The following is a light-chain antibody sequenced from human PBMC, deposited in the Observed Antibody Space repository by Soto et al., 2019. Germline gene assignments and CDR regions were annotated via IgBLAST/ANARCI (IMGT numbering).Light chain of an antibody. CDR1: RSNGGGNS. V-gene: IGLV1-51*01. CDR3: GSWDSSRSADG. J-gene: IGLJ1*01. Sequence: QYALTHPPSVSAASRQKVTISCSGSRSNGGGNSVSWYQQLTGTASKLLIHDDNKRPSGIPDRFSGSKTGTSATLGITGFQTGDDAEYYCGSWDSSRSADGVGTGTNGTV. CDR2: DDN.